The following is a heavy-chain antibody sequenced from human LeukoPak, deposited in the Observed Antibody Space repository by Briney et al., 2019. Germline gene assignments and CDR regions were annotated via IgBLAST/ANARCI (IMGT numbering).Heavy chain of an antibody. CDR2: MSRSGDII. D-gene: IGHD3-10*01. Sequence: GGSLRLSCAASGFTFSDYNMNWVRQVPGKGLESVSYMSRSGDIIYYADSVKGRFTISRDNAKNSLYLQMNSLRAEDTAVYYCARDVYYGSGSPRLDYWGQGTLVTVSS. CDR3: ARDVYYGSGSPRLDY. V-gene: IGHV3-48*01. J-gene: IGHJ4*02. CDR1: GFTFSDYN.